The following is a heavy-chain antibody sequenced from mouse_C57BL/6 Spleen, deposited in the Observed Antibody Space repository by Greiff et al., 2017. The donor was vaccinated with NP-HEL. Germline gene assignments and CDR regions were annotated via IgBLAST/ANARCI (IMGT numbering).Heavy chain of an antibody. Sequence: VKLQESGPELVKPGASVKISCKASGYTFTDYYINWVKQRPGQGLEWIGWIFPGSGSTYYNEKFKGKATLTVDKSSSTAYMLLSSLTSEDSAVYFGASRGRYDYDYAMDDWGQGTSVTVSS. CDR3: ASRGRYDYDYAMDD. CDR2: IFPGSGST. V-gene: IGHV1-75*01. J-gene: IGHJ4*01. CDR1: GYTFTDYY. D-gene: IGHD2-4*01.